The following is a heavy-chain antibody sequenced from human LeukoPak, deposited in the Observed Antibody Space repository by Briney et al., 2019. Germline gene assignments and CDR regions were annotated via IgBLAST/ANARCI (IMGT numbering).Heavy chain of an antibody. V-gene: IGHV3-48*01. CDR2: ISSSSSTI. Sequence: PGGSLRLSCAASGFTFSSYSMNWVRQAPGKGLEGVSYISSSSSTIYYADSVKGRFTISRDNAKNSLYLQMNSLRAEDTAVYYCASRPTYYYGSGSYIDYWGQGTLVTVSS. J-gene: IGHJ4*02. CDR1: GFTFSSYS. D-gene: IGHD3-10*01. CDR3: ASRPTYYYGSGSYIDY.